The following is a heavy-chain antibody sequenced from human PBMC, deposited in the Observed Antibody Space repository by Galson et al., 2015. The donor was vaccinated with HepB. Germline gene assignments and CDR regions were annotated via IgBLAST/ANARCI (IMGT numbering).Heavy chain of an antibody. CDR1: FNNAW. CDR3: TTDVYYSTYWSWLDP. J-gene: IGHJ5*02. D-gene: IGHD2-8*02. Sequence: FNNAWMTWVRQAPGRGLEWVGRIKSKTDGETTDYAAPVKGRFTISRDDSKNSLYLQMNSLKTEDTAVYYCTTDVYYSTYWSWLDPWGQGTLVTVSS. CDR2: IKSKTDGETT. V-gene: IGHV3-15*01.